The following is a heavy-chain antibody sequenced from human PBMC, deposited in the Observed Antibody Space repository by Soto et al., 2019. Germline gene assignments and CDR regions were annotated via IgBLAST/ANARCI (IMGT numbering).Heavy chain of an antibody. CDR3: ARLRCEGGNDAFDI. D-gene: IGHD3-16*01. CDR1: GGSISSYY. V-gene: IGHV4-59*08. J-gene: IGHJ3*02. CDR2: IYYSGST. Sequence: PSETLSLTCTVSGGSISSYYWSWIRQPPGKGLEWIGYIYYSGSTNYNPSLKSRVTISVDTSKNQFSLKLSSVTAADTAVYYCARLRCEGGNDAFDIWGQGTMVTGSS.